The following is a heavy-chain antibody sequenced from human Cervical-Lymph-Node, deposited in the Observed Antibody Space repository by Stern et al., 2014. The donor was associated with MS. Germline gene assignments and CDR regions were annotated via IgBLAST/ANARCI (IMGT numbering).Heavy chain of an antibody. Sequence: LQLQESGPGLVKPSETLSLTCTVSGASISSYSWSWIRQPPGKGLEWIGYVYTSGSSNQTPSLKSRVTISLDTSKNQFSLRLNSVTAVDTAVYYCAGGSAVGAPDYWGQGTLVTVSS. J-gene: IGHJ4*02. CDR1: GASISSYS. D-gene: IGHD3-16*01. CDR3: AGGSAVGAPDY. CDR2: VYTSGSS. V-gene: IGHV4-59*03.